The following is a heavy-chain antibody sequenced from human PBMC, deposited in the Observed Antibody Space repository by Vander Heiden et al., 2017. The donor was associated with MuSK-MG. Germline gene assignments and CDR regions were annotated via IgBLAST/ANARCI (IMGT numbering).Heavy chain of an antibody. CDR2: IYRGGTT. CDR1: GFTVSRND. Sequence: EVQLVETGGGLIQPGGSLRLSCEVSGFTVSRNDITWVRQAPGKGLEWISIIYRGGTTDYADSVKGRFTISRDSSKNTLYLEMTSLRAEDTAMYYCATDFNGGRGFDYWGQGTLVTVSS. D-gene: IGHD1-26*01. V-gene: IGHV3-53*02. CDR3: ATDFNGGRGFDY. J-gene: IGHJ4*02.